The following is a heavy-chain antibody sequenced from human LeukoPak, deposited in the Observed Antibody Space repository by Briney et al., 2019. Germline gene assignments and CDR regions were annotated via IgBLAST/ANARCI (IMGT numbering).Heavy chain of an antibody. V-gene: IGHV3-49*03. CDR3: TRDFLGGSPAGSNY. J-gene: IGHJ4*02. Sequence: GGSLRLSCIASGFTFGDYAMSWFRQAPGKGLEWVGFTRGNTYGGTTEYAASVRGRFTISRDDSKSIAYLQMNSLKTEDTAVYYCTRDFLGGSPAGSNYWGQGTLVTVSS. D-gene: IGHD2-15*01. CDR1: GFTFGDYA. CDR2: TRGNTYGGTT.